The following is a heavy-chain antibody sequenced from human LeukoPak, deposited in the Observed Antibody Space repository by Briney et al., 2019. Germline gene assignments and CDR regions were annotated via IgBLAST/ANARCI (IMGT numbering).Heavy chain of an antibody. CDR2: MNPNSGNT. Sequence: ASVKVSCKASGYTFTSYGISWVRQATGQGLEWMGWMNPNSGNTGYAQKFQGRVTMTRNTSISTAYMELSSLRSEDTAVYYCARALKYYYGSGIDYWGQGTLVTVSS. D-gene: IGHD3-10*01. CDR1: GYTFTSYG. V-gene: IGHV1-8*02. J-gene: IGHJ4*02. CDR3: ARALKYYYGSGIDY.